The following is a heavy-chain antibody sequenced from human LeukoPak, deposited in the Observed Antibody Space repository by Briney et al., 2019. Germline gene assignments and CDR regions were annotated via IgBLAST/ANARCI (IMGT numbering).Heavy chain of an antibody. V-gene: IGHV1-24*01. CDR3: ATGFFYYYYMDV. J-gene: IGHJ6*03. CDR2: FDPEDGET. CDR1: GYTLTELS. Sequence: ASVKVSCNVSGYTLTELSMHWVRQAPGKGLEWMGGFDPEDGETIYAQELQGRVTMTKDTSTDTAYMELSSLRSEDTAVYYCATGFFYYYYMDVWGKGTTVTISS. D-gene: IGHD3-10*01.